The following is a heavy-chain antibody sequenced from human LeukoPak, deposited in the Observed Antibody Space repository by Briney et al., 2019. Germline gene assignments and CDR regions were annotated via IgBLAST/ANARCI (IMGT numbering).Heavy chain of an antibody. D-gene: IGHD3-3*01. V-gene: IGHV1-18*01. Sequence: ASVKVSCTASGYTFTSYGISWVRQAPGQGLEWMGWISAYNGNTNYAQKLQGRVTMTTDTSTSTAYMELRSLRSDDTAVYYCARSDFWSGYYFYYYYYGMDVWGQGTTVTVSS. CDR2: ISAYNGNT. CDR1: GYTFTSYG. CDR3: ARSDFWSGYYFYYYYYGMDV. J-gene: IGHJ6*02.